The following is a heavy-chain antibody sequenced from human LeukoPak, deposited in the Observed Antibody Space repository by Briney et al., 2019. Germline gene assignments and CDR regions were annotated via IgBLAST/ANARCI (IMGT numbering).Heavy chain of an antibody. CDR3: ARSDYDLLTGYSAVYFDF. Sequence: SETLSLTCTVSRGSISSYYWSWIRQPPGKGLEWIGYIYYSGSTNYNPSLKSRVTISVDTSKDQFSLKLSSLTAADTAVYYCARSDYDLLTGYSAVYFDFWGQGALVTVSS. J-gene: IGHJ4*02. D-gene: IGHD3-9*01. CDR1: RGSISSYY. CDR2: IYYSGST. V-gene: IGHV4-59*01.